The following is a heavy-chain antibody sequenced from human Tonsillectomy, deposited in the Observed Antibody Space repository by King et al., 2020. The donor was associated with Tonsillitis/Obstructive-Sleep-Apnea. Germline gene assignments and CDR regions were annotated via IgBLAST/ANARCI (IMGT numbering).Heavy chain of an antibody. V-gene: IGHV3-33*01. Sequence: VQLVQSGGGVVQPGRSLRLSCAASGFTFSSYGMHWVRQAPGKGLEWVAVIWYDGSNKYYADSVKGRFTISRDNSKNTLYLQMNSLRAEDTTMYYCARDPQYYNSSGYPGDAFDIWGPGTMVTVSS. D-gene: IGHD3-22*01. CDR2: IWYDGSNK. CDR3: ARDPQYYNSSGYPGDAFDI. CDR1: GFTFSSYG. J-gene: IGHJ3*02.